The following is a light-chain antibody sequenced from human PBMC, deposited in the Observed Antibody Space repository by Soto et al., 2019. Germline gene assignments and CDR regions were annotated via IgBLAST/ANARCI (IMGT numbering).Light chain of an antibody. J-gene: IGKJ1*01. CDR1: HSISSW. V-gene: IGKV1-5*01. CDR2: AAS. Sequence: DIQMTQSPSTLSASVGDRVTITCRASHSISSWLAWYQQKPGKAPNLLIYAASTLESGVPSRFSGSGSGTEFTLTISSLQPDDFATYYCQQYNSYWTFGQGTKVEIK. CDR3: QQYNSYWT.